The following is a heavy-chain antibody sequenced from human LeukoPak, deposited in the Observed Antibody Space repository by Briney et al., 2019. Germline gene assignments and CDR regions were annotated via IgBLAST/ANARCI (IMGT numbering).Heavy chain of an antibody. D-gene: IGHD4-17*01. V-gene: IGHV1-18*01. CDR1: GYSFVLYG. CDR3: ARDEDYGIFVNIDY. J-gene: IGHJ4*02. CDR2: INTYDGKT. Sequence: ASVKASCKASGYSFVLYGISWMRQAPGQGPEWVGWINTYDGKTNYAQKFQDRVTVTMDKASTTAYMELRSLRSDDTAVYYCARDEDYGIFVNIDYWGQGTLVTVSS.